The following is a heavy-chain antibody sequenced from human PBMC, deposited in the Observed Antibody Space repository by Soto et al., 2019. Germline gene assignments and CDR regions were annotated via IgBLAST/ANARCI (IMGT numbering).Heavy chain of an antibody. CDR3: VRRHVSATGIDWFDP. CDR2: INAANGDT. D-gene: IGHD6-13*01. CDR1: GYTFTGYG. V-gene: IGHV1-3*01. J-gene: IGHJ5*02. Sequence: ASVKVSCKASGYTFTGYGIHWVRQAPGQRLEWMGWINAANGDTKYSPKFQGRVTITRDTSASTAYMELSSLRSEDTAVYYCVRRHVSATGIDWFDPWGQGTLVTVSS.